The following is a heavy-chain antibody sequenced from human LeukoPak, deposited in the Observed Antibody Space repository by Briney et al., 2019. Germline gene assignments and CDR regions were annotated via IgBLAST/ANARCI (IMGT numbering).Heavy chain of an antibody. D-gene: IGHD3-22*01. CDR3: ARETGSGYGVGY. J-gene: IGHJ4*02. CDR1: GYSISSGFY. CDR2: VYHSGNT. V-gene: IGHV4-38-2*02. Sequence: SETLSLTCTVSGYSISSGFYWGWIRQPPGKGLEWIGSVYHSGNTYYSPSLKSRVTISVDTSKNQFSLNLTSVTAADTAVYYCARETGSGYGVGYWGRGTLVTVSS.